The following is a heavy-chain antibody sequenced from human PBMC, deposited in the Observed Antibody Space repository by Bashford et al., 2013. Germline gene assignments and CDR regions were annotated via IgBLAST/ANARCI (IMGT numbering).Heavy chain of an antibody. CDR3: GRARAFGSGTYYAIDY. CDR2: LSYDGRQR. D-gene: IGHD3-10*01. J-gene: IGHJ4*03. V-gene: IGHV3-33*05. Sequence: VRQAPGKGLEWVAVLSYDGRQRYYADSVMGRFTVSRDNSKNSLYLQINSLRAEDTAMYYCGRARAFGSGTYYAIDYVGPGSLVTVSS.